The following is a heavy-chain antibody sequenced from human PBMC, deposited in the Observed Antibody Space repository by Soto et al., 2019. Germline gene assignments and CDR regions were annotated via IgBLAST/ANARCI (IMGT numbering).Heavy chain of an antibody. CDR3: AKDGSIVGATLLDY. D-gene: IGHD1-26*01. V-gene: IGHV3-23*01. CDR1: GFTFSSYA. CDR2: ISGSGGST. J-gene: IGHJ4*02. Sequence: TGGSLRLSCAASGFTFSSYAMSWVRQAPGKGLEWVSAISGSGGSTYYADSVKGRFTISRDNSKNTLYLQMNSLRAEDTAVYYCAKDGSIVGATLLDYWGQGTLVTVSS.